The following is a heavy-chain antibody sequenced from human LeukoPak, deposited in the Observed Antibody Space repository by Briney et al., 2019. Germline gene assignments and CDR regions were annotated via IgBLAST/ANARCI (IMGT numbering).Heavy chain of an antibody. J-gene: IGHJ3*02. V-gene: IGHV1-46*01. CDR1: GYTFTSYY. CDR3: ARDKLMTYYYGSGSYRAFDI. CDR2: INPSGGST. D-gene: IGHD3-10*01. Sequence: GASVKVSCTASGYTFTSYYMHWVRQAPGQGLEWMGIINPSGGSTSYAQKFQGRVTMTRDTSTSTVYMELSSLRSEDTAVYYCARDKLMTYYYGSGSYRAFDIWGQGTMVTVSS.